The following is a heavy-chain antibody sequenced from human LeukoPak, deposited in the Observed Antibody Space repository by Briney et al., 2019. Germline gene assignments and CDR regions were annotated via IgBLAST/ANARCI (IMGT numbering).Heavy chain of an antibody. CDR3: AREGWTTPWRDWFDP. Sequence: GASVTVSCKASGYTFTSYDINWVRQATGQGLEWMGWMNPNSGNTGYAQKFQGRVTMTRNTSISTAYMELSSLRSEDTAVYYCAREGWTTPWRDWFDPWGQGTLVTVSS. CDR2: MNPNSGNT. J-gene: IGHJ5*02. V-gene: IGHV1-8*01. CDR1: GYTFTSYD. D-gene: IGHD3/OR15-3a*01.